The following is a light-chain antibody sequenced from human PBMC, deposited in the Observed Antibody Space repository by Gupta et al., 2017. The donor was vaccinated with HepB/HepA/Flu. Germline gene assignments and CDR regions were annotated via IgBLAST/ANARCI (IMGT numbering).Light chain of an antibody. CDR3: QQEGSSPCS. J-gene: IGKJ2*04. CDR2: DAS. CDR1: QSISSNY. V-gene: IGKV3-20*01. Sequence: EIVLTQSPGTLSLSPGERATLSCRASQSISSNYLAWYQQKPGQAPRLLIYDASSRATGIPDRFSGSGSGTXFTLTIXRREPEDFAVYYCQQEGSSPCSFGXGTKLEIK.